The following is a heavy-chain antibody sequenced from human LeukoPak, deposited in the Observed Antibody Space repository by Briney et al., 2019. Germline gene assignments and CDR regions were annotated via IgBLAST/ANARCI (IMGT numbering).Heavy chain of an antibody. Sequence: ASVKVSCKASGYTFTSYGISWVRQAPGQGLGWMGWISAYNGNTNYAQKLQGRVTMTTDTSTSTAYMELRSLRSDDTAVYYCARMGNYYDSSGSYDAFDIWGQGTMVTVSS. D-gene: IGHD3-22*01. CDR3: ARMGNYYDSSGSYDAFDI. J-gene: IGHJ3*02. V-gene: IGHV1-18*01. CDR2: ISAYNGNT. CDR1: GYTFTSYG.